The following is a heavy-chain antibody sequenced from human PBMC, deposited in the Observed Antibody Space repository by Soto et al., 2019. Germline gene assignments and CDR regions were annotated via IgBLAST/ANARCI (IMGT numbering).Heavy chain of an antibody. CDR2: ISDSAGTT. CDR3: ASELCSVGNCQGSFDH. CDR1: GFSFSVHY. D-gene: IGHD2-15*01. J-gene: IGHJ4*02. V-gene: IGHV3-11*01. Sequence: QVQLVESGGGLVKPGGSLRLSCAASGFSFSVHYMTWIRQAPGKGLEWISYISDSAGTTFYAASVKGRFTISRDNAKNSRYLQMDSLRAEDTAVYYCASELCSVGNCQGSFDHWGQGTLVTVSS.